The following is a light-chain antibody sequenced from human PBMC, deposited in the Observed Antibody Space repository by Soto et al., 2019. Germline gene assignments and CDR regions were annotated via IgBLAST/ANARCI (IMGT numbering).Light chain of an antibody. Sequence: QSVLTQPASVSGSPGQSITISCTGTSSDVGVYNYVSWYQRHPGKAPKLMIYEVSNRPSGVSNRFSGSKSGNTASLTISGLQAEDEADYYCSSYTSISPQVFGNGTKVTVL. V-gene: IGLV2-14*01. J-gene: IGLJ1*01. CDR3: SSYTSISPQV. CDR2: EVS. CDR1: SSDVGVYNY.